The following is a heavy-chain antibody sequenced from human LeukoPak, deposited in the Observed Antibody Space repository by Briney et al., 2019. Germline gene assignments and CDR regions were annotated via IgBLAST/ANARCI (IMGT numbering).Heavy chain of an antibody. V-gene: IGHV3-53*01. J-gene: IGHJ6*02. CDR3: ASGGNSFYYYYYGMDV. Sequence: GGSLRLSCAASGFTVSSNYMSWVRQAPGKGLEWVSVIYSGGSTYYADSVKGRFTVSRGNSKNTLYLQMNSLRAEDTAVYYCASGGNSFYYYYYGMDVWGQGTTVTVSS. CDR2: IYSGGST. CDR1: GFTVSSNY. D-gene: IGHD4-23*01.